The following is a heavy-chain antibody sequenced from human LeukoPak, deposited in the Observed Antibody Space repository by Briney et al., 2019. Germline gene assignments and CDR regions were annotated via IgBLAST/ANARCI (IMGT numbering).Heavy chain of an antibody. D-gene: IGHD4-17*01. CDR2: INPNSGAT. CDR3: GGAFRTTEGY. CDR1: GYTFTGYY. V-gene: IGHV1-2*02. Sequence: ASVKVSCKSSGYTFTGYYIHWVRQAPGQGPERMGWINPNSGATNYAQKFQGRVTMTRDTSISTAYMELSRLRYDDTAVYYGGGAFRTTEGYWGKGPWVTVSS. J-gene: IGHJ4*02.